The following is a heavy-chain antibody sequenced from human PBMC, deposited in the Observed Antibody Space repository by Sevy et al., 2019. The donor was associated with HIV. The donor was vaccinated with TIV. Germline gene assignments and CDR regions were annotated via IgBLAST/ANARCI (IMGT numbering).Heavy chain of an antibody. CDR1: GYIFSGYY. Sequence: AAVKVSCKASGYIFSGYYFYWVRHAPGQGLELMGWINPESGDTNYTRKFQGRVTMTRDTSVTTACMTLSRLKSNDPALYYCARGPLVSSYDFSQRAPDYWGQGTLVTVSS. CDR2: INPESGDT. D-gene: IGHD3-3*01. CDR3: ARGPLVSSYDFSQRAPDY. V-gene: IGHV1-2*02. J-gene: IGHJ4*02.